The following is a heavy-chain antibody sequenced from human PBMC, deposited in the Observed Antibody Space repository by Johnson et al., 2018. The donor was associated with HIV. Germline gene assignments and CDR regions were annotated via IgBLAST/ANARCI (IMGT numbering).Heavy chain of an antibody. Sequence: VQLVESGGGVVRPGGSLRLSCAASGFSFDEYGMSWVRQAPGKGLEWVSDINWNGGSTGSADSVKGRFTISRDSAKNSLYLQMNSLRVEDTAVYYCARGSRYTYDNDDAYLLHAFDIWGQGTTVTVSS. V-gene: IGHV3-20*04. J-gene: IGHJ3*02. CDR3: ARGSRYTYDNDDAYLLHAFDI. D-gene: IGHD3-22*01. CDR2: INWNGGST. CDR1: GFSFDEYG.